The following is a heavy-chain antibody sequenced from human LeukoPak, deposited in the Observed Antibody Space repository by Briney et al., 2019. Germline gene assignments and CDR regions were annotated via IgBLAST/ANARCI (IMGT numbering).Heavy chain of an antibody. Sequence: SETLSLTCTVSGYSISSGYYWGWIRQPPGKGLEWIGSIYHSGSTYYNPSLKSRVTISVDTSKNQFSLKLSSVTAADTAVYYCASRSGGWDYYDSSGYYSLDYWGQGTLVTVSS. CDR3: ASRSGGWDYYDSSGYYSLDY. CDR2: IYHSGST. D-gene: IGHD3-22*01. CDR1: GYSISSGYY. V-gene: IGHV4-38-2*02. J-gene: IGHJ4*02.